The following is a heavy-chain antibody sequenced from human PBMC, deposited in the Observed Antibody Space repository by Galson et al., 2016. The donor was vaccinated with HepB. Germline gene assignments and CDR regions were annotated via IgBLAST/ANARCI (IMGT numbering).Heavy chain of an antibody. CDR3: GVGSGSHFGY. CDR2: IKSKTDGGTT. Sequence: SLRLSCAASGFTFSNAWMTWVRQAPGKGLEWVGHIKSKTDGGTTDYAAPVKGRFTISRDDSKNTLYLQMNSLNTEDTAVYYCGVGSGSHFGYWGQGTLVTVSS. CDR1: GFTFSNAW. J-gene: IGHJ4*02. D-gene: IGHD3-10*01. V-gene: IGHV3-15*01.